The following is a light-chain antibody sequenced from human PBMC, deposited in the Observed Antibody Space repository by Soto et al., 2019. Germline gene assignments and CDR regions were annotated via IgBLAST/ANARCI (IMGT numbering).Light chain of an antibody. J-gene: IGKJ1*01. CDR2: RAS. CDR1: QSISTS. CDR3: QQYNTYSRT. V-gene: IGKV1-5*03. Sequence: DIQMTQSPSTLSASVGDRVTVTCRASQSISTSLAWYQQKPGKAPKLLIYRASNLESGVPSRFRGSGSGTEFTLTISSLQPDDFATYYCQQYNTYSRTFGQGTKVEIK.